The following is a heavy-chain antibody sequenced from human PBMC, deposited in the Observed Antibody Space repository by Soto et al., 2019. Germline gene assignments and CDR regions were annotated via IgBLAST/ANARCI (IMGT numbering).Heavy chain of an antibody. D-gene: IGHD4-17*01. J-gene: IGHJ4*02. CDR1: GFTFSNAW. Sequence: EVQLVESGGGLVKPGGSLRLSCAASGFTFSNAWMSWVRQAPGKGLEWVGRIKSKTDGGTTDYAAPVKGRFTISRDDSKNTLYLQMNSLKTEDTAVYYCTTPPSQPDYGDYEAGYWVFLKWGQGTLVTVSS. V-gene: IGHV3-15*01. CDR2: IKSKTDGGTT. CDR3: TTPPSQPDYGDYEAGYWVFLK.